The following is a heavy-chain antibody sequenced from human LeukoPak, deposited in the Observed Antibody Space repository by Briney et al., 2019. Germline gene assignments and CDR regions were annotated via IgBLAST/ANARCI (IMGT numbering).Heavy chain of an antibody. V-gene: IGHV3-7*01. CDR1: GFTFSSYW. D-gene: IGHD2/OR15-2a*01. Sequence: GGSLRLSCEVSGFTFSSYWMTWVRQAPGKGLEWVASIKNDGTTKWYLDSVKGRFTVSRDNAKNSLYLQLNSLRVDGTAIFYCTRDHFYARDYWGQGTLVTVSS. J-gene: IGHJ4*02. CDR2: IKNDGTTK. CDR3: TRDHFYARDY.